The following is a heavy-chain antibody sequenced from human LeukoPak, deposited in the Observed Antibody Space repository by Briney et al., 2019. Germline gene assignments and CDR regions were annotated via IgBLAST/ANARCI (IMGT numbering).Heavy chain of an antibody. J-gene: IGHJ6*02. CDR2: MNPNSGNT. D-gene: IGHD2-15*01. Sequence: GASVKVSCKASGYTFTSYDINWVRQATGQGLEWMGWMNPNSGNTGYAQKFQGRVTMTRNTSISTAYMELSSLRSEDTAVYYCARGQGCSGGSCYSYHYYYYGMDVWGQGTTVTVSS. CDR3: ARGQGCSGGSCYSYHYYYYGMDV. V-gene: IGHV1-8*01. CDR1: GYTFTSYD.